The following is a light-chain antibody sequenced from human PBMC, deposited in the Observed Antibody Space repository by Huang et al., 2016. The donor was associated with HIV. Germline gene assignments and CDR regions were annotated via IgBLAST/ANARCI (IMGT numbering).Light chain of an antibody. CDR2: GAS. Sequence: VMTQSPVTLSVSPGERATLSCRASQNVSSDLAWYQQRPGHPPRLLMYGASTRGTGLPARFSGSGSGTEFTLTISSLQSEDFAVYYCQQYNKWPLFTFGPGTKVDIK. J-gene: IGKJ3*01. CDR1: QNVSSD. CDR3: QQYNKWPLFT. V-gene: IGKV3-15*01.